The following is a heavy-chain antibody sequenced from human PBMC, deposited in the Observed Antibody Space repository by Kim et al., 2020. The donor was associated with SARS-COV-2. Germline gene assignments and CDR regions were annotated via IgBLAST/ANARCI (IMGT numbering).Heavy chain of an antibody. Sequence: SVKVSCKASGGTFSSYAISWVRQAPGQGLEWMGGIIPIFGTANYAQKFQGRVTITADESTSTAYMELSSLRSEDTAVYYCAVEVGYYGSGSYPPLYYFDYWGQGTLVTVSS. V-gene: IGHV1-69*13. CDR3: AVEVGYYGSGSYPPLYYFDY. J-gene: IGHJ4*02. CDR2: IIPIFGTA. D-gene: IGHD3-10*01. CDR1: GGTFSSYA.